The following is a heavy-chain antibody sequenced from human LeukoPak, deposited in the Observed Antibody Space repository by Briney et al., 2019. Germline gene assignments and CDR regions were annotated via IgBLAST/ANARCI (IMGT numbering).Heavy chain of an antibody. CDR1: GGSISSYY. J-gene: IGHJ6*03. CDR3: ARVMAPYYYYYYMDV. Sequence: PSETLSLTCTVSGGSISSYYWSWIRQPPGKGLEWIGYIYYSGSTYYNPSLKSRVTISVDTSKNQFSLKLSSVTAADTAVYYCARVMAPYYYYYYMDVWGKGTTVTVSS. D-gene: IGHD5-24*01. CDR2: IYYSGST. V-gene: IGHV4-59*12.